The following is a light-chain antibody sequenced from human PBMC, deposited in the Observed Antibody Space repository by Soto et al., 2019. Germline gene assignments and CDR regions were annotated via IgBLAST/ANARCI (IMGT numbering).Light chain of an antibody. CDR3: ATWDSSLSAAL. V-gene: IGLV2-11*01. CDR2: DVS. J-gene: IGLJ2*01. CDR1: SSDVGGYNY. Sequence: QSALTQPRSVSGSPGQSVTISCTGTSSDVGGYNYVSWYQQHPGKAPKLMIYDVSKRPSGVPDRFSGSKSGNTASLTISGLQAEDEADYYCATWDSSLSAALFGGGTKLTVL.